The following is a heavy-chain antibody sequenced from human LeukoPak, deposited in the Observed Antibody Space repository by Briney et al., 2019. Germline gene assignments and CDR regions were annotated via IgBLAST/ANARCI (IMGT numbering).Heavy chain of an antibody. CDR2: INAGNGNT. J-gene: IGHJ6*02. CDR1: GYTFTSYA. V-gene: IGHV1-3*01. Sequence: ASVKVSCKASGYTFTSYAMHWVRQAPGQRLEWMGWINAGNGNTKYSQKFQGRVTITRDTSASTAYMELSRLRSDDTAVYYCAREARSGYYYYYYGMDVWGQGTTVTVSS. CDR3: AREARSGYYYYYYGMDV. D-gene: IGHD3-3*01.